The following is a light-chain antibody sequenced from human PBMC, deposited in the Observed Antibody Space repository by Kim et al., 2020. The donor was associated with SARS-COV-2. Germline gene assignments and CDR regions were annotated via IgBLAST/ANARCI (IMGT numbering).Light chain of an antibody. Sequence: SASVGARVTITCWASQSISTWLAWYQQKPGKAPKFLIYDASSLESGIPARFSGSGSGTEFTLAISSLQPDDFAAYYCQQYNSCPYTFGQGTKLEI. CDR2: DAS. CDR3: QQYNSCPYT. J-gene: IGKJ2*01. V-gene: IGKV1-5*01. CDR1: QSISTW.